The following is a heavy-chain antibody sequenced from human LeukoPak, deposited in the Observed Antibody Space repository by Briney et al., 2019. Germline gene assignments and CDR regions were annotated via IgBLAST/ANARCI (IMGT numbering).Heavy chain of an antibody. V-gene: IGHV4-34*01. J-gene: IGHJ4*02. CDR2: INHSGST. CDR1: GGSFSGYY. D-gene: IGHD4-23*01. Sequence: SETLSLTCAVYGGSFSGYYWSWIRQPPGKGLEWIGEINHSGSTNYNPSLKSRVTISVDTSKNQFSLKLSSVTAADTAVYYCARTLYGGNSYERGDLDYWGQGTLVTVSS. CDR3: ARTLYGGNSYERGDLDY.